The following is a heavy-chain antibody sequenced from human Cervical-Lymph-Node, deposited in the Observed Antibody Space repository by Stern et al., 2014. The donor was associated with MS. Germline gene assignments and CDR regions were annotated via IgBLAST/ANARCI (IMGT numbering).Heavy chain of an antibody. CDR2: ISSSGDSI. CDR1: GFTFSIYS. CDR3: ARDGRYDDDRSGPGDY. J-gene: IGHJ4*02. Sequence: EVQLVESGGGLVQPGGSLRLSCTASGFTFSIYSMNWVRQAPGKGLEWVSYISSSGDSIYYADSVKGRFSVSRDNAKNSLFLQMSSLRDEDTAVYYCARDGRYDDDRSGPGDYWGQGTLVTVSS. V-gene: IGHV3-48*02. D-gene: IGHD3-22*01.